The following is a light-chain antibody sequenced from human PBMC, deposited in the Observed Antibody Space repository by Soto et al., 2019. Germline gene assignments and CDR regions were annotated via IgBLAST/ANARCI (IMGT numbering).Light chain of an antibody. CDR2: KDS. J-gene: IGLJ1*01. V-gene: IGLV3-25*02. CDR1: ALPKQY. Sequence: SYELTQPPSVSVSPGQTARITCSGDALPKQYAYWYQQKPGQAPVLVIYKDSERPSGIPERFSGSSSGTTVTLTISGVQAEDEADYYCQSADSSGTSLVFGTGTMLTVL. CDR3: QSADSSGTSLV.